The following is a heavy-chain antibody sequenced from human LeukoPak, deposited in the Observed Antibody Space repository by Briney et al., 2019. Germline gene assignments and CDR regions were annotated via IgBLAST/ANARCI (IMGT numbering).Heavy chain of an antibody. J-gene: IGHJ5*02. D-gene: IGHD3-10*01. CDR2: ISYDGSNK. CDR3: ARDGDYYASGPYGWFDP. V-gene: IGHV3-30*03. CDR1: GFTFSSYG. Sequence: PGRSLRLSCAASGFTFSSYGMHWVRQAPGKGLEWVAVISYDGSNKYYADSVKGRFTISRDNSKNTLYLQMNSLRAEDTAVYYCARDGDYYASGPYGWFDPWGQGSLVTVSS.